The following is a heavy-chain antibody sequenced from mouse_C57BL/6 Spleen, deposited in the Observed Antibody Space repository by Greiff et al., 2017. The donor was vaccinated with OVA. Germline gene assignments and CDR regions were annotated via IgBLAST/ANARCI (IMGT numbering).Heavy chain of an antibody. J-gene: IGHJ2*01. V-gene: IGHV5-16*01. CDR3: ARDQGYYGSSYFDY. CDR2: INYDGSST. CDR1: GFTFSDYY. Sequence: EVMLVESEGGLVQPGSSMKLSCTASGFTFSDYYMAWVRQVPEKGLEWVANINYDGSSTYYLDSLKSRFIISRDNAKNILYLQMSSLKSEDTATYYCARDQGYYGSSYFDYWGQGTTLTVSS. D-gene: IGHD1-1*01.